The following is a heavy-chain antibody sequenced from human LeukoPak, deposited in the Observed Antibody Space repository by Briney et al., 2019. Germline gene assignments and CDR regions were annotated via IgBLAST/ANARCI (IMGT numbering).Heavy chain of an antibody. D-gene: IGHD2-2*01. CDR2: ISSTGSII. V-gene: IGHV3-48*03. Sequence: GGSLRLSCVASGFTFSSYAMNWVRQAPGKGPEWVSYISSTGSIIYYADSVKGRFTFSRDNAKNSLYLQMNSLRVEDTAVYYCARDRPPSRTYPIFDYWGQGILVTVSS. CDR3: ARDRPPSRTYPIFDY. J-gene: IGHJ4*02. CDR1: GFTFSSYA.